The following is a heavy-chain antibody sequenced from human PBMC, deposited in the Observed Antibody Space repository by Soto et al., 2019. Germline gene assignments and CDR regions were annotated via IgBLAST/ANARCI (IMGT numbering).Heavy chain of an antibody. CDR1: GYTFTNFG. CDR2: ISAYNGNT. Sequence: QGQLVQSGAEVKKPGASVKVSCKTSGYTFTNFGLSWVRQAPGQGLEWMGWISAYNGNTNYAQNFQGRVTMTTDTSTSTAYMELRSMRSYDTGVYYCARGGTPIDDWGQGTMVTVSS. CDR3: ARGGTPIDD. J-gene: IGHJ4*02. D-gene: IGHD3-16*01. V-gene: IGHV1-18*01.